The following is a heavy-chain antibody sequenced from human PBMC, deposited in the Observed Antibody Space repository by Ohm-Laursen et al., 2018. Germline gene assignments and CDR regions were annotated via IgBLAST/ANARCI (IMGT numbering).Heavy chain of an antibody. J-gene: IGHJ4*02. D-gene: IGHD3-22*01. CDR3: AKEGEGIFDSSYFFDY. V-gene: IGHV3-48*01. CDR2: ISSSSSTI. CDR1: GFTFSSYG. Sequence: SLRLSCAASGFTFSSYGMHWVRQAPGKGLEWVSYISSSSSTIYYADSVKGRFTISRDNSKNTLLLQMSWLRAEDTAVYYCAKEGEGIFDSSYFFDYWGQGALVTVSS.